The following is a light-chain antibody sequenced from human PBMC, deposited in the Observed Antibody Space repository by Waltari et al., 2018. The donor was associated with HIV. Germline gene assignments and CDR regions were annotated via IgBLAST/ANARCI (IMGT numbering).Light chain of an antibody. CDR3: QVWELRIEHMV. J-gene: IGLJ2*01. Sequence: SYVLTQPPSVSVAGGQTARITCVGNKIGSKGVHWYQHKPGQAPVLVVHDDSDRPSGIPDQFSGSKSGSTATLSISGAEVGDEADYYCQVWELRIEHMVFGGGTKLTVL. CDR2: DDS. CDR1: KIGSKG. V-gene: IGLV3-21*02.